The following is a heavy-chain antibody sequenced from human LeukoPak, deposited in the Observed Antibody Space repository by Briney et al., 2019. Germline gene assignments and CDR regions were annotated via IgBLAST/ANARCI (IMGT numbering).Heavy chain of an antibody. D-gene: IGHD2-15*01. CDR2: ISYDGGNK. Sequence: PGRSLRLSCAASGFTFSSYAMHWVRQAPGKGLEWVAVISYDGGNKYYADSVKGRFTISRDNSKNTLYLQMNSLRAEDTAVYYCATDIVVVVAATDYWGQGTLVTVSS. V-gene: IGHV3-30-3*01. J-gene: IGHJ4*02. CDR1: GFTFSSYA. CDR3: ATDIVVVVAATDY.